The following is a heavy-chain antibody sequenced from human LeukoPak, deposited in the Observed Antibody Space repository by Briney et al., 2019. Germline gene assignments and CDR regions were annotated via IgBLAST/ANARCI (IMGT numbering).Heavy chain of an antibody. CDR3: ARDPDGSGSYPIDY. Sequence: ASVKVSFKASGYTFTGYYMHWVRQAPGQGLEWMGIINPSGGSTSYAQKFQGRVTMTRDTSTSTVYMELDSLTSDDTAVYFCARDPDGSGSYPIDYWGQGTLVTVSS. CDR1: GYTFTGYY. V-gene: IGHV1-46*01. D-gene: IGHD3-22*01. J-gene: IGHJ4*02. CDR2: INPSGGST.